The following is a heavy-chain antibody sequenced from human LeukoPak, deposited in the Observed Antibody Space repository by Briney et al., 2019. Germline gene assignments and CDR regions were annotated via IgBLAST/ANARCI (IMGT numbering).Heavy chain of an antibody. Sequence: GGSLRLSCATSGFTLSSYSMNWVRQAPGKGLEWVSYISSGSTTIYYADSVEGRFTISRDNAKNSLYLQMNSLRAEDTAVYYCARDVEQWLVRVYYFDYWGQGTLVTVS. CDR1: GFTLSSYS. J-gene: IGHJ4*02. D-gene: IGHD6-19*01. V-gene: IGHV3-48*01. CDR2: ISSGSTTI. CDR3: ARDVEQWLVRVYYFDY.